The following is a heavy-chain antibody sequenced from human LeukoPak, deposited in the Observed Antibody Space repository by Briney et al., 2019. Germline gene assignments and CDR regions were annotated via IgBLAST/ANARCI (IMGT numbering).Heavy chain of an antibody. CDR1: GGSISSYY. D-gene: IGHD3-22*01. V-gene: IGHV4-4*07. Sequence: SETLSLTCTVSGGSISSYYWSWIRQPAGKGLEWIGSIYHSGSTYYNPSLKSRVTISVDTSKNQFSLKLSSVTAADTAVYYCAREKYYDSSGYYADYWGQGTLVTVSS. CDR3: AREKYYDSSGYYADY. J-gene: IGHJ4*02. CDR2: IYHSGST.